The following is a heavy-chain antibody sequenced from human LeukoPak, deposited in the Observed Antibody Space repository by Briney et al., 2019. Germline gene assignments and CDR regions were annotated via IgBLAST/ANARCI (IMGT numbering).Heavy chain of an antibody. CDR2: ISGSGGST. D-gene: IGHD2-21*01. J-gene: IGHJ4*02. CDR1: GFTFSSYA. V-gene: IGHV3-23*01. CDR3: ATIPYSNIPYYFDY. Sequence: GGSLRLSCAASGFTFSSYAMSWVRQAPGKGLEWVSAISGSGGSTYYADSVEGRFTISRDNSKNTLYLQMNSLRAEDTAVYYCATIPYSNIPYYFDYWGQGTLVTVSS.